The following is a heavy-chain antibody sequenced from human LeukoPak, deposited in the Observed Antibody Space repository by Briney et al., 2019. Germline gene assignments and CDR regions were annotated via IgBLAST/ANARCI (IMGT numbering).Heavy chain of an antibody. CDR2: INTDGSST. V-gene: IGHV3-74*01. CDR3: AKAARGLVGASPFDY. CDR1: GFTFSSYW. Sequence: GGSLRLSCAASGFTFSSYWMHWVRQAPGKGLVWVSRINTDGSSTSYADSVKGRFTISRDNAKNTLYLQMNSLRAEDTAVYYCAKAARGLVGASPFDYWGQGTLVTVSS. J-gene: IGHJ4*02. D-gene: IGHD1-26*01.